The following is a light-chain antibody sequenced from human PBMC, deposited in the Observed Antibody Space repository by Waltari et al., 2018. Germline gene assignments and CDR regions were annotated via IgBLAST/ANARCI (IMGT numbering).Light chain of an antibody. Sequence: DIVMTQSPDSLAVSLGERATINCKSSQTVLDSSKNRNYLPSYQQKPGQPPKLLIYWASSPESGVPDRFSGSGSGTDFTLTITSLQAEDVAVYYCQQYYSPPPLFTFGPGTKVDIK. CDR2: WAS. J-gene: IGKJ3*01. V-gene: IGKV4-1*01. CDR3: QQYYSPPPLFT. CDR1: QTVLDSSKNRNY.